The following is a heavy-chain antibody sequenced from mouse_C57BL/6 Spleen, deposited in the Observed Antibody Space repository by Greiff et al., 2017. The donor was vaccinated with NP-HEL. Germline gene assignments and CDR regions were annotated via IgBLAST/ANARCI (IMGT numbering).Heavy chain of an antibody. CDR3: ARGGGDLWYFDV. CDR1: GYTFSSYW. Sequence: QVQLQQSGAELVKPGASVKISCKASGYTFSSYWMNWVKQRPGKGLEWIGQIYPGDGDTNYNGKFKGKATLTADKSSSTAYMQLSSLTSEDSAVYFCARGGGDLWYFDVWGKGTTVTVSS. J-gene: IGHJ1*03. V-gene: IGHV1-80*01. D-gene: IGHD2-13*01. CDR2: IYPGDGDT.